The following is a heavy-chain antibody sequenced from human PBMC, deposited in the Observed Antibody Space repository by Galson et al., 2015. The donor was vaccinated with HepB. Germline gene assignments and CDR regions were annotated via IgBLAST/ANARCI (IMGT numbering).Heavy chain of an antibody. CDR2: ISSRGRTT. Sequence: SLRLSCAASGFTFSGYEMNWVRQAPGKGLEWVSYISSRGRTTHYADSVKGRFTISRDNAKNSLYLQMNSLRAGDTAVYYCARESDYYYGMGVWGQGTTVTVSS. J-gene: IGHJ6*02. V-gene: IGHV3-48*03. CDR1: GFTFSGYE. CDR3: ARESDYYYGMGV.